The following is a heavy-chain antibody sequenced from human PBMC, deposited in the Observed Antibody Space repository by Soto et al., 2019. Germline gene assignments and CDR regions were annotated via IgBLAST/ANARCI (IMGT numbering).Heavy chain of an antibody. V-gene: IGHV4-4*02. J-gene: IGHJ4*02. D-gene: IGHD5-18*01. Sequence: QVQLQESGPGLVKPSGTLSLTCAVSGDSITSSNWWIWVRQPPGKGLEWIGEIYHSGSTTYNPSLPSRVTISVDKSKKQFSLKLTSVTAADTAVYYCARDIWRDGYKSGIGYWGQGTLVTVSS. CDR2: IYHSGST. CDR1: GDSITSSNW. CDR3: ARDIWRDGYKSGIGY.